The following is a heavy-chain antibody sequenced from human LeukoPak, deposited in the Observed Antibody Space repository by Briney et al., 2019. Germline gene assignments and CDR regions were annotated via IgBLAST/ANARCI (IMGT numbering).Heavy chain of an antibody. CDR1: RFTFSSYR. CDR2: ISSSSSTI. CDR3: ARGHSSSYDYYFDY. J-gene: IGHJ4*02. Sequence: QPGGSLRLSCAASRFTFSSYRMNWVRQAPGKGLEWVSYISSSSSTIYYADSVKGRFTISRDNAKNSLYLQMNSLRAEDTAVYYCARGHSSSYDYYFDYWGQGTLVTVSS. V-gene: IGHV3-48*01. D-gene: IGHD6-13*01.